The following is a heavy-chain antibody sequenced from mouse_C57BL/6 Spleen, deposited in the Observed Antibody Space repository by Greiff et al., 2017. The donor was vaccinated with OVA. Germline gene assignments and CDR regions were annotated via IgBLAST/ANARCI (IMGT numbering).Heavy chain of an antibody. CDR3: ARSVTTVVGDYYAMDY. V-gene: IGHV1-81*01. CDR2: IYPRSGNT. J-gene: IGHJ4*01. D-gene: IGHD1-1*01. Sequence: QVHVKQSGAELARPGASVKLSCKASGYTFTSYGISWVKQRTGQGLEWIGEIYPRSGNTYYNEKFKGKATLTADKSSSTAYMELRSLTSEDSAVYFCARSVTTVVGDYYAMDYWGQGTSVTVSS. CDR1: GYTFTSYG.